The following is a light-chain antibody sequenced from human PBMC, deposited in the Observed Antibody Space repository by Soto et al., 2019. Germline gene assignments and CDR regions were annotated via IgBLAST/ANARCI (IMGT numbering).Light chain of an antibody. CDR3: QQFHTYPVT. V-gene: IGKV1-13*02. CDR2: DAS. CDR1: QGISGA. Sequence: IQMTQSPSSLSASVGDRVTITCRASQGISGALAWYQQKPGRPPTLLIYDASSLESGVPSRFSGSESGTVFTLTISSLQAEDFATYYCQQFHTYPVTFGQGTRLEIK. J-gene: IGKJ5*01.